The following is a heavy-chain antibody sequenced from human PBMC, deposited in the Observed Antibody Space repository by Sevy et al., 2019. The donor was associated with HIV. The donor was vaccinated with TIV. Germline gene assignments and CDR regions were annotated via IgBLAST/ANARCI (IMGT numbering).Heavy chain of an antibody. J-gene: IGHJ3*02. Sequence: ASVKVSCKASGYTFTSYDINWVRQATGQGLEWMGWMNPNSGNTGYAQKFQGRVTITRNTSISTAYMELSSLRSEDTAVYYCARGGLTHSHRQSSGWYLFGAFDIRGQGTMVTVSS. D-gene: IGHD6-19*01. CDR3: ARGGLTHSHRQSSGWYLFGAFDI. CDR1: GYTFTSYD. V-gene: IGHV1-8*03. CDR2: MNPNSGNT.